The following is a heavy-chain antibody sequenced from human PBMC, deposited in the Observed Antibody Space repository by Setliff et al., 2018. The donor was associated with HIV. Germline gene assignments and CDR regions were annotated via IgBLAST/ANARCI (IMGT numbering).Heavy chain of an antibody. D-gene: IGHD3-9*01. CDR2: IYTSGST. Sequence: SETLSLTCTVSGGSITNGGYYWSWIRQPAGKGLEWIGHIYTSGSTNFNPSLKSRVTTSMDMSKNQFSLKLTSLTAADTAVYYCARGSGTFYNVLTFGPWGQGTLVTVSS. CDR3: ARGSGTFYNVLTFGP. CDR1: GGSITNGGYY. J-gene: IGHJ4*02. V-gene: IGHV4-61*09.